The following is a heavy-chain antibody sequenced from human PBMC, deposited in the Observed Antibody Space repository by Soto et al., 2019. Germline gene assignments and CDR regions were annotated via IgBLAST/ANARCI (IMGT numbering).Heavy chain of an antibody. V-gene: IGHV3-21*06. Sequence: GGSLRLSCATSGFTFSSFDMDWVRQAPGKGLEWVSSIHRASTYIYYADSVRGRFTISRDNAKSSLYLQMNSLTVEDTAVYYCARRAVTTYHFFDYWGQGALVTVS. J-gene: IGHJ4*02. CDR2: IHRASTYI. D-gene: IGHD4-17*01. CDR1: GFTFSSFD. CDR3: ARRAVTTYHFFDY.